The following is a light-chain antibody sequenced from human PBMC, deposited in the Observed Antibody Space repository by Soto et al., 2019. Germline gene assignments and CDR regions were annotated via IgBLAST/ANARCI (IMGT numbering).Light chain of an antibody. Sequence: QTVVTQEPSFSVSPGGTVILTCGLSSGSVSASYGPSWYQQTPGQAPRRLIYSAYTRSSGVPDRFSGSILGNKAALTITGAQADDESDYYCVLYLGSGIWVFGGGTKLTVL. CDR1: SGSVSASYG. CDR2: SAY. V-gene: IGLV8-61*01. J-gene: IGLJ3*02. CDR3: VLYLGSGIWV.